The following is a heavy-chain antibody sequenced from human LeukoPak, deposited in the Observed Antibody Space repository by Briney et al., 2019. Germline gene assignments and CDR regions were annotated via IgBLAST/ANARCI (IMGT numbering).Heavy chain of an antibody. CDR1: GYTFAGFS. CDR3: ARGRGDRVFRNMQWSSHEWMDV. Sequence: GESLKISCKASGYTFAGFSIGWVRQMPGKGLEWMGIIYPSDSHMTYSPPFEGQVTMSADKSTNTAYLQWASLKASDSAMYYCARGRGDRVFRNMQWSSHEWMDVWGQGTTVSVSS. J-gene: IGHJ6*02. V-gene: IGHV5-51*01. D-gene: IGHD6-19*01. CDR2: IYPSDSHM.